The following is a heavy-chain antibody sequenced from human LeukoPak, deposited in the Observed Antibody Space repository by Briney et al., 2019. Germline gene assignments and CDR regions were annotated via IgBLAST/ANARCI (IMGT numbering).Heavy chain of an antibody. V-gene: IGHV3-64*01. CDR3: ARASYNWNDVPFDY. D-gene: IGHD1-20*01. CDR2: ISSNGGST. Sequence: GGSLRLSCAASGFTFSSYAMHWVRQAPGKGLEYVSAISSNGGSTYYANSVKGRFTISRDNSKNTLYLQMGSLRAEDTAAYYCARASYNWNDVPFDYWGQGTLVTVSS. CDR1: GFTFSSYA. J-gene: IGHJ4*02.